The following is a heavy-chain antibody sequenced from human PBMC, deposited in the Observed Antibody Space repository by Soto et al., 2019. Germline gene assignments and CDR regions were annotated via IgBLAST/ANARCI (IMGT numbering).Heavy chain of an antibody. V-gene: IGHV4-39*01. D-gene: IGHD3-16*01. CDR3: ASYFKARLYEDYYGMDV. CDR1: GGSISSSSYY. J-gene: IGHJ6*02. CDR2: IYYSGST. Sequence: TSETLSLTCTVSGGSISSSSYYWGWIRQPPGKGLEWIGSIYYSGSTYYNPSLKSRVTISVDTSKNQFSLKLSSVTAADTAVYYCASYFKARLYEDYYGMDVWGQGTTVTVSS.